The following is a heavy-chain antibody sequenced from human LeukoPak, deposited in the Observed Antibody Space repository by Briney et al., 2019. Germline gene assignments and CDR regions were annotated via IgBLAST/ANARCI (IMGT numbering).Heavy chain of an antibody. D-gene: IGHD3-22*01. CDR1: GGSFSGYY. J-gene: IGHJ4*02. V-gene: IGHV4-34*01. CDR3: ARGESLHYYYDSSGYMD. CDR2: INHSGST. Sequence: SETLSLTCAVYGGSFSGYYWSWIRQPPGKVLEWIGEINHSGSTNYNPSLKSRVTISVDTSKNQFSLKLSSVTAADTAVYYCARGESLHYYYDSSGYMDWGQGTLVTVSS.